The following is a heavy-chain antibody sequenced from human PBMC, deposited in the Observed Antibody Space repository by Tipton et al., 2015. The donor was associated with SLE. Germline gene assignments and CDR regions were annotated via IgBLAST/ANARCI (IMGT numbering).Heavy chain of an antibody. CDR3: AGVVRVGATPLYDGEL. Sequence: TLSLTCFVSGDYITSEIYYWGWIRHPPGRGLECSGRVYDSGTTDYNPPLKSRVTMSVHTSKTQFSLNLSSLTAADTAIYHCAGVVRVGATPLYDGELWGPGPTVTVSS. V-gene: IGHV4-39*07. CDR1: GDYITSEIYY. D-gene: IGHD4/OR15-4a*01. CDR2: VYDSGTT. J-gene: IGHJ6*02.